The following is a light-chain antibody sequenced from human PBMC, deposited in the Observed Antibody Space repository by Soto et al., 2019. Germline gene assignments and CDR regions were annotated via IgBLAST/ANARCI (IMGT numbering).Light chain of an antibody. CDR3: SSYTSSSTYV. V-gene: IGLV2-14*01. Sequence: QCVLTQPASVSGYPGQSITISCTGTSTDVGGYNYVSWYQQHPGKAPKLMIYDVSNRPSGVSNRFSGSKSGNTASLTISGLQAEDEADYYCSSYTSSSTYVFGTGTKVTVL. CDR2: DVS. CDR1: STDVGGYNY. J-gene: IGLJ1*01.